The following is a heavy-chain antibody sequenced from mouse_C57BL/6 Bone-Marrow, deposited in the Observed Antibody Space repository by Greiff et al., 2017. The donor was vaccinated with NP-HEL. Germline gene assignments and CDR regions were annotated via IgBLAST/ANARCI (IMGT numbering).Heavy chain of an antibody. CDR3: SEDSAVYYCAQSLTGTSWFAY. Sequence: LVESGPELARPWASVKISCQAFYTFSRRVHFAIRDTNYWMQWVKQRPGKGLEWIGAIYPGNGDTSYNQKFKGKATLTADKSSSTAYMQLSSLTSEDSAVYYCAQSLTGTSWFAYWGQGTLVTVSA. CDR2: GKGLEWIG. D-gene: IGHD4-1*01. J-gene: IGHJ3*01. V-gene: IGHV1-87*01. CDR1: YTFSRRVH.